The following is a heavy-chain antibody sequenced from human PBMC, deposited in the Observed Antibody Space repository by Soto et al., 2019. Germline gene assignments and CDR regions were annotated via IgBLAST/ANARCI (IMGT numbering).Heavy chain of an antibody. CDR2: IYYSGST. V-gene: IGHV4-59*01. D-gene: IGHD6-13*01. Sequence: QVQLQESGPGLVKPSETLSLTCTVSGGSISSYYWSWIRQPPGKGLEWIGYIYYSGSTNYNPSLKSRVTISVDTSKNQFSLKLSSVTAADTAVYYGASNSAAGEGYFDYWGQGTLVTVSS. J-gene: IGHJ4*02. CDR3: ASNSAAGEGYFDY. CDR1: GGSISSYY.